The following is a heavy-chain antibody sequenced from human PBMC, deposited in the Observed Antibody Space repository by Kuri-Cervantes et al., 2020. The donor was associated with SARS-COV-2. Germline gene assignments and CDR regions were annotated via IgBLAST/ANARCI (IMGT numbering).Heavy chain of an antibody. CDR1: VFTFSSYA. CDR3: AKCGELLTSSYYYYGMDV. J-gene: IGHJ6*02. Sequence: GESLKISCAASVFTFSSYAMSWVRQAPGKGLEWVSGISGSGGSTYYADSVKGRFTISRDNSKNTLYLQMNSRRAEDTAVYYCAKCGELLTSSYYYYGMDVWGQGTTVTVSS. CDR2: ISGSGGST. V-gene: IGHV3-23*01. D-gene: IGHD1-26*01.